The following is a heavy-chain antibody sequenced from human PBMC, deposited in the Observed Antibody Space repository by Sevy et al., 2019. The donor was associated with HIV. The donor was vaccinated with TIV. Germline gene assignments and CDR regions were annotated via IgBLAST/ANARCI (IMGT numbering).Heavy chain of an antibody. CDR3: ARGGYYDSSGSFDY. CDR2: ISYDGSNK. V-gene: IGHV3-30*04. Sequence: GGSLRLSCAASGFTFSSYAMHWVRQAPGKGLEWVVVISYDGSNKYYADSVKGRFTISRDNSKNTLYLQMNSLRAEDTAVYYCARGGYYDSSGSFDYWGQGTLVTVSS. CDR1: GFTFSSYA. J-gene: IGHJ4*02. D-gene: IGHD3-22*01.